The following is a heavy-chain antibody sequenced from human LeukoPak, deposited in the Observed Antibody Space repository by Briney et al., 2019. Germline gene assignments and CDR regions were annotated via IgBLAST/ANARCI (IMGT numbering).Heavy chain of an antibody. CDR1: GGSISSYY. J-gene: IGHJ4*02. CDR2: INHSGST. Sequence: PSETLSLTCTVSGGSISSYYWSWIRQPPGKGLEWIGEINHSGSTNYNPSLKSRVTISVDTSKNQFSLKLSSVTAADTAVYYCARGDHQGYSRRFDYWGQGTLVTVSS. V-gene: IGHV4-34*01. D-gene: IGHD4-11*01. CDR3: ARGDHQGYSRRFDY.